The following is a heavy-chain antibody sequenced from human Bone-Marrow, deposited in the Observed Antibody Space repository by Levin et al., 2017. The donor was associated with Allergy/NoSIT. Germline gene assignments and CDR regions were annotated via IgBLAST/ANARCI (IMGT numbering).Heavy chain of an antibody. CDR3: AKDLAVVTAIRPPYFQH. D-gene: IGHD2-21*02. Sequence: GESLKISCAASGFTFSSYGMHWVRQAPGKGLEWVAVISYDGSNKYYADSVKGRFTISRDNSKNTLYLQMNSLRAEDTAVYYCAKDLAVVTAIRPPYFQHWGQGTLVTVSS. J-gene: IGHJ1*01. V-gene: IGHV3-30*18. CDR2: ISYDGSNK. CDR1: GFTFSSYG.